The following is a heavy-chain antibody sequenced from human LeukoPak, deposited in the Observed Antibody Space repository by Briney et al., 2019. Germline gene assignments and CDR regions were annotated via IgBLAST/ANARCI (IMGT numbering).Heavy chain of an antibody. CDR2: IIAILDTA. Sequence: SVKVSCKASGYTFTSYGISWVRQAPGQGLEWMGRIIAILDTAHYAQKFQGRFTITADKSTTTVYMELGSLRSDDTAVYYCVRSGYDYDWFDPWGQGTLVAVSS. CDR3: VRSGYDYDWFDP. J-gene: IGHJ5*02. D-gene: IGHD5-12*01. V-gene: IGHV1-69*04. CDR1: GYTFTSYG.